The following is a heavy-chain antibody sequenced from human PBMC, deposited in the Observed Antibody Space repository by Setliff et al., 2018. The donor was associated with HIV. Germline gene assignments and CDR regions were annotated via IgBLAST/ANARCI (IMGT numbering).Heavy chain of an antibody. CDR2: INPNSCGT. V-gene: IGHV1-2*06. CDR3: ASRLSSTYYYDSSGSDYGAFDI. CDR1: GYTFTGYY. J-gene: IGHJ3*02. Sequence: ASVKVSCKASGYTFTGYYMHWVRQAPGQGLEWMGRINPNSCGTNYAQKFQGRVTMTRDTSISTAYMELSRLRSDDTAVYYCASRLSSTYYYDSSGSDYGAFDIWGQGTMVTVSS. D-gene: IGHD3-22*01.